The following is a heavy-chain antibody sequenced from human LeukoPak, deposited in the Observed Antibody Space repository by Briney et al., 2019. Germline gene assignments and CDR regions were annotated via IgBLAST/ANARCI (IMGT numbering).Heavy chain of an antibody. J-gene: IGHJ4*02. CDR1: GFTFSSYS. CDR2: ISSLSGTI. V-gene: IGHV3-48*01. Sequence: GGSLRLSCAASGFTFSSYSMNWVRQAPGKGLEWVSYISSLSGTINYADSVKGRFTISRDNSKNTLYLQMNSLRAEDTAVYYCARNFHRRLYDSSGYYPYWGQGTLVTVSS. CDR3: ARNFHRRLYDSSGYYPY. D-gene: IGHD3-22*01.